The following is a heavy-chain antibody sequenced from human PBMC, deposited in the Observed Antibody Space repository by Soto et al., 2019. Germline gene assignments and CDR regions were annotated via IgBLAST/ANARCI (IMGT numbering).Heavy chain of an antibody. D-gene: IGHD1-26*01. CDR1: GFTFNDYS. CDR2: VSSRSNYI. J-gene: IGHJ5*02. CDR3: ARGLVGVTS. V-gene: IGHV3-21*01. Sequence: EVQLVESGGGLVKPGGSLRLSCAASGFTFNDYSMNWVRQAPGKGLEWVSSVSSRSNYIYYADSVKGRFTISRDNAKNLLDLQMNSLRGEDKAVYYCARGLVGVTSWGQGTLVTVSS.